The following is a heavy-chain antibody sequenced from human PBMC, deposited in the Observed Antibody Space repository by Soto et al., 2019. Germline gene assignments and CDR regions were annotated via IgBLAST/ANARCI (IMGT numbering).Heavy chain of an antibody. CDR2: IYFTGST. D-gene: IGHD2-2*02. Sequence: SETLSLTCTVSGDTIGSYYWSWIRQPPGKGLEWIGYIYFTGSTNYSPSLKSRVTISVDTSKNQFSLKLSSVTAADTAVYYCARGSCSSASCYTGDYWGQGTLVTVSS. CDR3: ARGSCSSASCYTGDY. CDR1: GDTIGSYY. J-gene: IGHJ4*02. V-gene: IGHV4-59*01.